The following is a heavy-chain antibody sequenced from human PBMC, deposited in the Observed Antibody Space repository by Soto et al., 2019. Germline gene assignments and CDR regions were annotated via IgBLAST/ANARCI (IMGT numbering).Heavy chain of an antibody. Sequence: PSEILSLTCTVSGGSISSGGYYWSWIRQHPGKGLEWIGYIYYSGSTYYNPSLKSRVTISVDTSKNQFSLKLSSVTAADTAVYYCARAPYYYDSRGFVGFDYWGQGTLVTVSS. V-gene: IGHV4-31*03. CDR1: GGSISSGGYY. CDR3: ARAPYYYDSRGFVGFDY. J-gene: IGHJ4*02. D-gene: IGHD3-22*01. CDR2: IYYSGST.